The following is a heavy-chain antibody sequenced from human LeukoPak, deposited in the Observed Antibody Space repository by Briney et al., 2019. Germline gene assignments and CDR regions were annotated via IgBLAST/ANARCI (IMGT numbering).Heavy chain of an antibody. V-gene: IGHV4-4*02. D-gene: IGHD3-22*01. J-gene: IGHJ4*02. Sequence: PSGTLSLTCTVSGDSINSLDLWSWVRQPPGKGLKWIGEMYLSGTTHSNPSDKSRVTISIDKSKNQFFLNLSSVTAADTAVYYCAGLVGRYSSGLYYYYFDYWGQGTLVTVSS. CDR1: GDSINSLDL. CDR3: AGLVGRYSSGLYYYYFDY. CDR2: MYLSGTT.